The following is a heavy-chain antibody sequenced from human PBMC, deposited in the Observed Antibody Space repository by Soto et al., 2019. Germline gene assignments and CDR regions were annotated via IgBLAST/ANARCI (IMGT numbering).Heavy chain of an antibody. D-gene: IGHD2-15*01. V-gene: IGHV1-18*01. CDR3: ARDRVAATTPYYFDY. CDR1: GYTFTSYG. J-gene: IGHJ4*02. Sequence: GASVKVSCKASGYTFTSYGISWVRQAPGQGLEWMGWISAYNGNTNYAQKLQGRVTMTTDTSTSTAYMELRSLRSDDTAVYYCARDRVAATTPYYFDYWGQGTLVTVFS. CDR2: ISAYNGNT.